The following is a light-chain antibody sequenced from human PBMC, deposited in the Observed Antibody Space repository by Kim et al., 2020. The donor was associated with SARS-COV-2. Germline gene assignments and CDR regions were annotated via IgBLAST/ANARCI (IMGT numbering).Light chain of an antibody. V-gene: IGKV1-33*01. CDR3: QQYHDLPS. Sequence: IQMTQSPSSLSASVGDRVTISCQASQDINNYVNWYQQKPGKAPKLLIYDASNLETGVPSRFSGSGSGTDFTFTISNLQPEDIATYYCQQYHDLPSFGQGTRLEIK. CDR1: QDINNY. CDR2: DAS. J-gene: IGKJ5*01.